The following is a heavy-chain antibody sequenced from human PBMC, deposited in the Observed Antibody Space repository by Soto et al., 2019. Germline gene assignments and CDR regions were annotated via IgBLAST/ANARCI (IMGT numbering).Heavy chain of an antibody. J-gene: IGHJ4*02. CDR2: ISGSTLAT. V-gene: IGHV3-23*01. CDR1: GFPVSSYA. CDR3: AKPGGGTGWYSV. Sequence: GALRLSCAASGFPVSSYAMSWVRQAPGKGLEWVSSISGSTLATYYADSVKGRFTVSRDDSQNTLYLQMDSLRAEDTAVYFCAKPGGGTGWYSVWGQGTLVTVSS. D-gene: IGHD6-19*01.